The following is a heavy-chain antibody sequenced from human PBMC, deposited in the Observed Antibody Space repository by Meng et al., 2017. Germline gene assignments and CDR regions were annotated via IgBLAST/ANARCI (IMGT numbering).Heavy chain of an antibody. CDR1: GYTFTSYD. CDR3: ARGLSQLWFGELSRTEWRYFSAGNDY. V-gene: IGHV1-8*01. J-gene: IGHJ4*02. Sequence: ASVKVSCKASGYTFTSYDINWVRQATGQGLEWMGWMNPSSGNTGYAQKFQGRVTMTRNTSISTAYMELSSLRSEDTAVYYCARGLSQLWFGELSRTEWRYFSAGNDYWGQGTLVTVSS. CDR2: MNPSSGNT. D-gene: IGHD3-10*01.